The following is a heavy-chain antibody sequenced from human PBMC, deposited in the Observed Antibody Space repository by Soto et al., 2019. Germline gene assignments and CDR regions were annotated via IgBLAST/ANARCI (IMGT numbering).Heavy chain of an antibody. D-gene: IGHD1-20*01. V-gene: IGHV1-69*13. CDR3: ARSRITVISGGYYYYAMDA. Sequence: GASVKVSCKASGGTFSSYAISWVRQAPGQGLEWMGGIIPIFGTANYAQKFQGRVTITADESTRTAYVELNSLRFDDTAVYYCARSRITVISGGYYYYAMDAWGQGTTVTVSS. CDR1: GGTFSSYA. J-gene: IGHJ6*02. CDR2: IIPIFGTA.